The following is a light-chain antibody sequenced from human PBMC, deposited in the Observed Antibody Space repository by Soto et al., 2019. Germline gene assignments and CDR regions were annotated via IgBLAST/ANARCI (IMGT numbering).Light chain of an antibody. CDR3: CSYAGGYTHYV. V-gene: IGLV2-11*01. CDR2: DVS. J-gene: IGLJ1*01. CDR1: SSDVGGFNY. Sequence: QSVLTQPPSVSGSPGQSVTISCTGTSSDVGGFNYVSWYQHHPGKAPKLMIYDVSKRPSGVPDRFSGSKSGNTASLTIPGLQAEDEADYYCCSYAGGYTHYVFATGTKVTVL.